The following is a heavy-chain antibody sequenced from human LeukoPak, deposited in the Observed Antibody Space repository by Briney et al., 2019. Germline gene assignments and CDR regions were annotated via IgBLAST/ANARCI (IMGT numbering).Heavy chain of an antibody. Sequence: GGSLRLSCAASVFTFSRYAMSWVRQAPGKGLEWVSDIIGSGDSTYYADAVKGRFTISRDNSKNTLYLQMNSLRAEDTAVYYCAKKVNYYDSSGYYPFDYWGQGTLVTVSS. D-gene: IGHD3-22*01. J-gene: IGHJ4*02. CDR2: IIGSGDST. CDR3: AKKVNYYDSSGYYPFDY. CDR1: VFTFSRYA. V-gene: IGHV3-23*01.